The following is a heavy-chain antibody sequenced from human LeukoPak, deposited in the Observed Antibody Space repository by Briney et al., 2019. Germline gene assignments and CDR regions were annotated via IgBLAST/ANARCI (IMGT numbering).Heavy chain of an antibody. CDR1: GFTFINYP. V-gene: IGHV3-30-3*01. D-gene: IGHD1-1*01. J-gene: IGHJ5*01. CDR3: ARGASGTFSWFDS. Sequence: GGSLRLSCAASGFTFINYPIHWARQAPGKGLEWMAVMSYNGNNKYYADSVKGRFTISRDNSKTTLYLQMDRLGPGDTAVYYCARGASGTFSWFDSWGQGTLVTVSS. CDR2: MSYNGNNK.